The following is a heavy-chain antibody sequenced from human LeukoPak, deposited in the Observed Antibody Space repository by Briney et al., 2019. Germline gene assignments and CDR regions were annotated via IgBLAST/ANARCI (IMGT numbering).Heavy chain of an antibody. Sequence: GASVKVSCKASGYTFTSYGISRVRQAPGQGLERMGWISAYNGNTNYAQKLQGRVTMTTDTSTSTAYMELRSLRSDDTAVYYCAISAADNYFDYWGQGTLVTVSS. CDR3: AISAADNYFDY. D-gene: IGHD6-13*01. J-gene: IGHJ4*02. V-gene: IGHV1-18*01. CDR1: GYTFTSYG. CDR2: ISAYNGNT.